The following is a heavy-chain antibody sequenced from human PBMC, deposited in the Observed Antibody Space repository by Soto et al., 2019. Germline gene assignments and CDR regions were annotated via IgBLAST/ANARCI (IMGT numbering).Heavy chain of an antibody. D-gene: IGHD3-3*01. J-gene: IGHJ4*02. CDR2: IKGDVITT. CDR3: ARGAFGAYYLDS. V-gene: IGHV3-74*01. Sequence: EVQLVESGGGLVQPGGSLGLSCVASGFTFSNYWIHWVRQTPGEGLVWVSRIKGDVITTNYADSVKGRFTISRDNAKNTVFLQMNSLRAEDTAVYYCARGAFGAYYLDSWGQGTLVIVS. CDR1: GFTFSNYW.